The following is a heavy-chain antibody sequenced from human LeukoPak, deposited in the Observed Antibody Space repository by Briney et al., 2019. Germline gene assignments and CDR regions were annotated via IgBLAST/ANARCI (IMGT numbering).Heavy chain of an antibody. D-gene: IGHD6-13*01. J-gene: IGHJ4*02. CDR1: GDSVSSNIAA. CDR3: ARTGIAAGTTTYFDY. Sequence: SQTLSLTCAISGDSVSSNIAAWNWIRQSPSRGLEWLGRTYYRSKWNYDYAESVKSRVTFTPDTSKNQFSLQLTSVTPEDTALYYCARTGIAAGTTTYFDYWGQGTLVTVSS. CDR2: TYYRSKWNY. V-gene: IGHV6-1*01.